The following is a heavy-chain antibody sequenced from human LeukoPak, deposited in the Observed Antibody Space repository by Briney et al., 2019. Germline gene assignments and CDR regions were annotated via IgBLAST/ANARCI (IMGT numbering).Heavy chain of an antibody. CDR2: ITISSSTT. V-gene: IGHV3-48*01. CDR1: GFTFSSSS. J-gene: IGHJ4*02. CDR3: AKDSLLWFGELLSGGTGDY. Sequence: GGSLRLSCVASGFTFSSSSMNWVRQAPGKGLEWVSYITISSSTTYYADSVKGRFTISRDNAKNTLYLQMNSLRAEDTAVYYCAKDSLLWFGELLSGGTGDYWGQGTLVTVSS. D-gene: IGHD3-10*01.